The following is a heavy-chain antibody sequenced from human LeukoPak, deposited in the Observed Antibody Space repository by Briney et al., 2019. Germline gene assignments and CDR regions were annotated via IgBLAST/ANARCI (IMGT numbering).Heavy chain of an antibody. Sequence: SETLSLTCIVSGGSISGYYWNWIRQPAGKGLEWIGRIYTNVITNYNPSLKSRVTISVDTSKNQFSLKLSSVTAADTAVYYCARGRFLDAFDIWGQGTMVTVSS. CDR1: GGSISGYY. J-gene: IGHJ3*02. CDR2: IYTNVIT. V-gene: IGHV4-4*07. CDR3: ARGRFLDAFDI. D-gene: IGHD3-3*01.